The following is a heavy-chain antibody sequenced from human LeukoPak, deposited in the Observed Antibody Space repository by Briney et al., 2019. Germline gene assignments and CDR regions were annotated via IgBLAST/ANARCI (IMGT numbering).Heavy chain of an antibody. CDR1: GFTFSSYG. V-gene: IGHV3-30*18. CDR2: ISYDGSNK. CDR3: AKSQGSRGLWSPFDP. D-gene: IGHD5-18*01. J-gene: IGHJ5*02. Sequence: PGRSLRLSCAASGFTFSSYGMHWVRQAPGKGLEWVAVISYDGSNKYYADSVKGRFTISRDNSKNTLYLQMNSLRAEDTAVYYCAKSQGSRGLWSPFDPWGQGTLVTVSS.